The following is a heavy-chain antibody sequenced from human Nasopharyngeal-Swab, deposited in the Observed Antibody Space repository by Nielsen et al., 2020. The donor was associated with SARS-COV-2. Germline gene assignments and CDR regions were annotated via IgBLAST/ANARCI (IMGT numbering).Heavy chain of an antibody. J-gene: IGHJ5*02. CDR1: GGSISSGGYS. CDR3: AREGRPYSSSFWFDP. Sequence: SETLSLTCAVSGGSISSGGYSWSWLRQPPGKGPEWIGYIYDTGNTYYNPSLKSRTIISVDTSKNQFSLKLRSVIAADTAIYYCAREGRPYSSSFWFDPWGQGSLVTVSS. CDR2: IYDTGNT. D-gene: IGHD4-11*01. V-gene: IGHV4-30-4*07.